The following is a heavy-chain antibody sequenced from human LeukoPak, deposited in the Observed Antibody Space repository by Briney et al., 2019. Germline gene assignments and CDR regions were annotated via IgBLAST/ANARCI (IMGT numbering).Heavy chain of an antibody. D-gene: IGHD3-10*01. CDR1: GFTFSDYY. V-gene: IGHV3-11*06. CDR3: ARDYYGSGSYGWFDP. J-gene: IGHJ5*02. CDR2: ISGSSGHT. Sequence: GGSLRLSCATSGFTFSDYYMSWIRQAPGKGLEWVSYISGSSGHTKYADSVKGRFTISRDNAKKSLYLQMNSLRAGDTAVYYCARDYYGSGSYGWFDPRGQGTLVTVTS.